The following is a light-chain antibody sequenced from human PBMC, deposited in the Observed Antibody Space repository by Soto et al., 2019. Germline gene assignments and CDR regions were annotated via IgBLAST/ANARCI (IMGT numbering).Light chain of an antibody. Sequence: EIVLTQSPGTLSLSPGKRATLSCRASQSVSSSYLAWYQQKPGQAPRLLIYGASSRATGIPDRFSGSGSGTDFTLTISRLEPEDFAVYYCQQYGSSTLMYTFGQGTKLEIK. J-gene: IGKJ2*01. CDR1: QSVSSSY. V-gene: IGKV3-20*01. CDR3: QQYGSSTLMYT. CDR2: GAS.